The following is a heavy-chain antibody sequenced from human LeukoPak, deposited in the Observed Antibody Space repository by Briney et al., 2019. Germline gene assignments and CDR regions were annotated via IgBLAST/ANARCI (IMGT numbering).Heavy chain of an antibody. V-gene: IGHV4-59*12. CDR2: IYYSGST. CDR1: GGSISSYY. J-gene: IGHJ6*03. CDR3: ARGPRYYCYMDV. Sequence: SETLSLTCTVSGGSISSYYWSWIRQPPGKGLEWIGYIYYSGSTYYNPSLKSRVTISVDTSKNQFSLKLSSVTAADTAVYYCARGPRYYCYMDVWGKGTTVTVSS.